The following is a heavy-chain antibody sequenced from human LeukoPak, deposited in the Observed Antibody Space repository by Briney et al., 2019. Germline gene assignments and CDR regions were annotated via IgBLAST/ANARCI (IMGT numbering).Heavy chain of an antibody. J-gene: IGHJ3*02. CDR1: DDSITTYY. V-gene: IGHV4-59*01. D-gene: IGHD5/OR15-5a*01. Sequence: PSETLSLTCTVSDDSITTYYWSWIRNPPGKGLEWLGFLYNRGGTKYNPSLRSRLTMSLDTSKKQFSLNLRSVTAADTAVYYCARDHYRKETSTTTSAFDIWGQGTLVTVSS. CDR3: ARDHYRKETSTTTSAFDI. CDR2: LYNRGGT.